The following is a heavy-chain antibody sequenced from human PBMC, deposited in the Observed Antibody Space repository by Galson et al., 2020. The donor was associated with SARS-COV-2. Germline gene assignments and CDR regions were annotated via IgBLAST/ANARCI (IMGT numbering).Heavy chain of an antibody. V-gene: IGHV3-21*03. D-gene: IGHD1-26*01. J-gene: IGHJ4*02. Sequence: KIGESLKISCTASGSTFSNYTMHWVRQAPAKGLELVSSISSDSSSKYYADSVKGRFTISRDNAKNSLSLQMNSLRADDTAVYYCAREGGGSDYWGQGTLVTVSP. CDR3: AREGGGSDY. CDR2: ISSDSSSK. CDR1: GSTFSNYT.